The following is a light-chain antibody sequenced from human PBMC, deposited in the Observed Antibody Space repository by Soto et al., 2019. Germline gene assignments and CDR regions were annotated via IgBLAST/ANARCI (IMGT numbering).Light chain of an antibody. CDR2: AAS. V-gene: IGKV1-39*01. Sequence: DIQMTQSPSSLSASVGDRVTITCRASQSISSYLNWYQQKPGKAPKLLIYAASSLQSGVPSRFSGSGSGTDFTLTISSLQPEDFATYYCRQSYRTPHPFGQGTKLEIK. CDR3: RQSYRTPHP. CDR1: QSISSY. J-gene: IGKJ2*01.